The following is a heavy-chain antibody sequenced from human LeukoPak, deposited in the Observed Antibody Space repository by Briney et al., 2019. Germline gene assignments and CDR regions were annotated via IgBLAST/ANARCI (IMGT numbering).Heavy chain of an antibody. Sequence: PVASVKVSCKASGYSFTTYDINWVRQATGRGLEWMGWMNPNSGNTGYAQKFQGRVTMTRNTSISTAYMELSSLRSEDTAVYYCASQTPGYVSLRFLEWLSPYYGMDVWGQGTTVTVSS. J-gene: IGHJ6*02. CDR2: MNPNSGNT. CDR1: GYSFTTYD. D-gene: IGHD3-3*01. V-gene: IGHV1-8*01. CDR3: ASQTPGYVSLRFLEWLSPYYGMDV.